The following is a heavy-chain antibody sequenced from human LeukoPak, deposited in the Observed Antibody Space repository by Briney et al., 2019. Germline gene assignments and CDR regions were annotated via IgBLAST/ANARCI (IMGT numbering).Heavy chain of an antibody. CDR3: ARNYGSGSYYKFPDY. CDR1: GYTFTSYY. J-gene: IGHJ4*02. CDR2: INPSGGST. D-gene: IGHD3-10*01. V-gene: IGHV1-46*01. Sequence: ASVKVSCKASGYTFTSYYMHWVRQAPGQGLEWMGIINPSGGSTNYAQKFQGRVTMTRDTSTSTVYMELSSLRSEDTAVYYCARNYGSGSYYKFPDYWGQGTLVTVSS.